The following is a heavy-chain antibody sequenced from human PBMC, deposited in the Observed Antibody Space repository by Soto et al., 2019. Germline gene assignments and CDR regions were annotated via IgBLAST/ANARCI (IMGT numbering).Heavy chain of an antibody. CDR2: IYYSGST. CDR3: AAGSGWYGPLAY. D-gene: IGHD6-19*01. J-gene: IGHJ4*02. CDR1: GGSISSYY. Sequence: SETLSLICTVSGGSISSYYWSWIRQPPGKGLEWIGYIYYSGSTNYNPSLKSRVTISVDTSKNQFSLKLSSVTAADTAVYYCAAGSGWYGPLAYWGQGTLVTVSS. V-gene: IGHV4-59*01.